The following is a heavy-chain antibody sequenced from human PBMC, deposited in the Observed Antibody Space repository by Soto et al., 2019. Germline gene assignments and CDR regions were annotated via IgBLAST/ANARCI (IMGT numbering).Heavy chain of an antibody. CDR3: ARSGSVVVAAIVRGARRFDP. CDR1: GGSFSGYY. Sequence: QVQLQQWGAGLLKPSETLSLTCAVYGGSFSGYYWSWIRQPPGKGLEWIGEINHSGSTTYNPSLKSRVTISVDTSKNQCSLKLSSVTAADTAVYYCARSGSVVVAAIVRGARRFDPWGQGTLVTVSS. J-gene: IGHJ5*02. CDR2: INHSGST. V-gene: IGHV4-34*01. D-gene: IGHD2-15*01.